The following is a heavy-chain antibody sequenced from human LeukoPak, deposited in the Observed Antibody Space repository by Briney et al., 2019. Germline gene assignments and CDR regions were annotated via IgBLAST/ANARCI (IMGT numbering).Heavy chain of an antibody. CDR2: ISTSGSTI. CDR3: ARDRTSRYGMDV. CDR1: GFTFSDHY. J-gene: IGHJ6*02. Sequence: PGGSLRLSCAASGFTFSDHYMNWIRQAPGKGLKWVSSISTSGSTIYYADSVKGRFTISRDNAKNSLFLQMNSLRAEDTAVYYCARDRTSRYGMDVWGQGTTVTVSS. D-gene: IGHD6-25*01. V-gene: IGHV3-11*01.